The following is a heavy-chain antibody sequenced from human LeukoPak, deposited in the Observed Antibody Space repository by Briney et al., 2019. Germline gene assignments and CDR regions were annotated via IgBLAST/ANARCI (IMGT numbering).Heavy chain of an antibody. CDR3: ARGSYYDFWSGYYREDYCDY. Sequence: GGSLRLSCAASGFTFSSYAMHWVRQAPGKGLEYVSAISSNGGSTYYASSVKGRFTISRDNSKNTLYLQMGSLRAEDMAVYYCARGSYYDFWSGYYREDYCDYWAQGTLVTVSS. V-gene: IGHV3-64*01. J-gene: IGHJ4*02. CDR1: GFTFSSYA. CDR2: ISSNGGST. D-gene: IGHD3-3*01.